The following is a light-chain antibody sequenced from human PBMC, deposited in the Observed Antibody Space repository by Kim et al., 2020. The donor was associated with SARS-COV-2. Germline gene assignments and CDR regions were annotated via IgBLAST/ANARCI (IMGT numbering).Light chain of an antibody. CDR2: GAS. Sequence: ASVGDSVTITCRASRESRNVLGWYQQKPGKVPKVLISGASTLQSGVPSRFSGSGSGTEFTLTINSLQPEDFATYYCLQYNTYPWTFGQGTKVDIK. V-gene: IGKV1-6*02. CDR3: LQYNTYPWT. J-gene: IGKJ1*01. CDR1: RESRNV.